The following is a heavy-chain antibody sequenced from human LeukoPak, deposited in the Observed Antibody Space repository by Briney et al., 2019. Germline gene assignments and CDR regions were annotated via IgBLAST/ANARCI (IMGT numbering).Heavy chain of an antibody. D-gene: IGHD3-9*01. Sequence: SVKVSCKASGGTFNSNAVTWVRQAPGQGLEWMGGIIPIFATPNYAQRFQGRLTITTDESATTVYMELRSLRSEDTAVYYCATEHILYYYMDVWGKGTTVTVSS. V-gene: IGHV1-69*05. J-gene: IGHJ6*03. CDR1: GGTFNSNA. CDR2: IIPIFATP. CDR3: ATEHILYYYMDV.